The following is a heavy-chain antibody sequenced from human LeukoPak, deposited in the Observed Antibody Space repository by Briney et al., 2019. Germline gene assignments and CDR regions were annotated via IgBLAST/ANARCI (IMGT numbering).Heavy chain of an antibody. CDR1: GFTFSSYG. D-gene: IGHD2-2*02. V-gene: IGHV3-33*01. CDR2: IWYDGSNK. Sequence: GGSLRLSCAASGFTFSSYGMHWVRQAPGKGLEWVAVIWYDGSNKYYADSVKGRFTISRDNSKNTLYLQMNSLRAEDTAVYYCVRSACRAAIACWFDPWGQGTLVIVSS. J-gene: IGHJ5*02. CDR3: VRSACRAAIACWFDP.